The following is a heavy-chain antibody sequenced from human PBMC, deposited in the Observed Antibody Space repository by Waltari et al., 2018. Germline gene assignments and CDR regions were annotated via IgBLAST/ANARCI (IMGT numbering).Heavy chain of an antibody. CDR1: GFDFSSYG. J-gene: IGHJ5*01. CDR2: ISYGGIIK. Sequence: QVQLVESGGGVVQSGGSLRLACAASGFDFSSYGLLWVRQAPARGLEWVELISYGGIIKEYADSVRGRFSISRDDSGRILYLQMDSLRVEDTAVYYCAKEAYFANNNYHDSWGQGTRVTVTS. CDR3: AKEAYFANNNYHDS. V-gene: IGHV3-30*18. D-gene: IGHD2-21*01.